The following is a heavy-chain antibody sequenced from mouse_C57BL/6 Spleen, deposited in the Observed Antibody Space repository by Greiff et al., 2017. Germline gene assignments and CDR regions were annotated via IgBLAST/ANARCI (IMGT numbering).Heavy chain of an antibody. CDR3: ARHEEEYDYDEGAYAMDY. CDR2: FYPGSGSI. CDR1: GYTFTEYT. Sequence: QVQLQQSGAELVKPGASVKLSCKASGYTFTEYTIHWVKQRSGQGLEWIGWFYPGSGSIKYNEKFKDKATLTADKSSSTVYMGLSRLTSEDSAVYFCARHEEEYDYDEGAYAMDYWCQGTSVTVSS. J-gene: IGHJ4*01. V-gene: IGHV1-62-2*01. D-gene: IGHD2-4*01.